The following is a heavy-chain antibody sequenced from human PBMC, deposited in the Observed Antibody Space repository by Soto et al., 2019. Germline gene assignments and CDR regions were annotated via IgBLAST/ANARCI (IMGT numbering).Heavy chain of an antibody. CDR2: INRDGSST. D-gene: IGHD2-2*01. V-gene: IGHV3-74*01. J-gene: IGHJ4*02. CDR3: AKTPISYCSSTSCYRYFDY. CDR1: GLSFSSHW. Sequence: GGSLRLSCAASGLSFSSHWMHWIRQAPEKGLVWVSHINRDGSSTAYADSVKGRFTISRDNAKNTLYLQMDSLRADDTAVYYCAKTPISYCSSTSCYRYFDYWGRGTLVTVSS.